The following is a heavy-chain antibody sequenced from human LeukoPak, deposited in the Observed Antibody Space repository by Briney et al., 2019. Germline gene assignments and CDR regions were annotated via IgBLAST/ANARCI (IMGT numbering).Heavy chain of an antibody. CDR3: ASNTVTNDAFDI. CDR1: GGSISSYY. D-gene: IGHD4-17*01. Sequence: SETLSLTCTVSGGSISSYYWSWIRQPPGKGLEWIGYIYYSGSTNYNPSLKSRVTISVDTSKNKFSLKLSSVTAADTAVYYCASNTVTNDAFDIWGQGTMVTVSS. V-gene: IGHV4-59*01. J-gene: IGHJ3*02. CDR2: IYYSGST.